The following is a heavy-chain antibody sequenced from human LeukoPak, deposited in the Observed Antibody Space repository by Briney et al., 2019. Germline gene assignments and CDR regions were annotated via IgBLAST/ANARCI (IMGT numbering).Heavy chain of an antibody. Sequence: SETLSLTCAVYGGSFSGYYWSWIRQPPGKGLEWIGEINHSGSTNYNPSLKSRVTISVDTSKNQFSLKLSSVTAADTAVYYCARGKRNRYSYGPQDYWGQGTLVTVSS. CDR1: GGSFSGYY. CDR2: INHSGST. CDR3: ARGKRNRYSYGPQDY. J-gene: IGHJ4*02. D-gene: IGHD5-18*01. V-gene: IGHV4-34*01.